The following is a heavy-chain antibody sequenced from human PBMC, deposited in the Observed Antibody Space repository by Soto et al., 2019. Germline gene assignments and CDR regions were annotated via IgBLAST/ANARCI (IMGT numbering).Heavy chain of an antibody. Sequence: QVQLVQSGAEVKKPGSSVKVSCTASGGTFGSYAISWVRQAPGQGLEWMGGIIPIPGTANYAQKFQGRVTIAADESTSTAYMELSSLRSEDTAVYYCARSQGSSTSLELDYYYYYGMDVWGQGTTVTVSS. CDR2: IIPIPGTA. D-gene: IGHD2-2*01. V-gene: IGHV1-69*01. CDR3: ARSQGSSTSLELDYYYYYGMDV. CDR1: GGTFGSYA. J-gene: IGHJ6*02.